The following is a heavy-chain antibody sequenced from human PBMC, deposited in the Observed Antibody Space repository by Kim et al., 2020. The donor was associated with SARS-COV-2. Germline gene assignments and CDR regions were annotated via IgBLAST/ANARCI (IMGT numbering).Heavy chain of an antibody. V-gene: IGHV4-34*01. Sequence: SETLSLTCAVYGGSFSGYYWSWIRQPPGKGLEWIGEINHSGSTNYNPSLKSRVTISVDTSKNQFSLKLSSVTAADTAVYYCATRLGSGWYVWGQGTLVTV. J-gene: IGHJ4*02. CDR2: INHSGST. CDR3: ATRLGSGWYV. D-gene: IGHD6-19*01. CDR1: GGSFSGYY.